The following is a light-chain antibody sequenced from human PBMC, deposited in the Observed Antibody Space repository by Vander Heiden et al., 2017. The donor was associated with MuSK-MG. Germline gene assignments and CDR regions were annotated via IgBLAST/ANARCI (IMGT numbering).Light chain of an antibody. CDR1: QGISNY. V-gene: IGKV1-27*01. Sequence: DIQMTQSPSSLSASLGDRVTIPCRACQGISNYLAWYQQKPGKVPKLPIYAASTLQSGVPSRFSGSGSGTDFTLTISSLQPEDVATYYCQKYNSAPYTFGQGTKLEIK. CDR2: AAS. J-gene: IGKJ2*01. CDR3: QKYNSAPYT.